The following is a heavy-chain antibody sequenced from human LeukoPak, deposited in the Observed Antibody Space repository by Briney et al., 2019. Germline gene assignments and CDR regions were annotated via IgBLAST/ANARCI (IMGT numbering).Heavy chain of an antibody. Sequence: KPSETLSLTCTVSGGSISSSSYYWGWIRQPPGKGLEWIGSIYYSGSTYYNPSLKSRVTISVDTSKNQFSLKLSSVTAADTAVYYCARVPRVAPAADAFDIWGQGTMVTVSS. CDR1: GGSISSSSYY. D-gene: IGHD2-15*01. V-gene: IGHV4-39*07. CDR3: ARVPRVAPAADAFDI. CDR2: IYYSGST. J-gene: IGHJ3*02.